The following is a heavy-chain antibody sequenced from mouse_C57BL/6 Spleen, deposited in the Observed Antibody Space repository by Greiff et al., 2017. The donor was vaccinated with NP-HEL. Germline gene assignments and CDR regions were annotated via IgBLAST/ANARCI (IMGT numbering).Heavy chain of an antibody. CDR1: EYEFPSHD. CDR3: ARPMVTTGKGWFAY. V-gene: IGHV5-2*01. CDR2: INSDGGST. D-gene: IGHD2-2*01. Sequence: DVMLVESGGGLVQPGESLKLSCESNEYEFPSHDMSWVRKTPEKRLELVAAINSDGGSTYYPDTMERRFIISRDNTKNTLYLQMSSLRSEDTALYYCARPMVTTGKGWFAYWGQGTLVTVSA. J-gene: IGHJ3*01.